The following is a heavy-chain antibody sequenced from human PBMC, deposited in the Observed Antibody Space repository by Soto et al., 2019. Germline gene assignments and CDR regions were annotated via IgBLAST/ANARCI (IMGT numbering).Heavy chain of an antibody. CDR2: IYYSGST. D-gene: IGHD2-2*03. Sequence: QVQLQESGPGLVKPSETLSLTCTVSGDSITSYYWSWIRQPPGKALEWIGYIYYSGSTDNNPSLKSRVIISLDPAKKQYSLKLKSVTAADTAVYYCARDLGIGSWPFYAWGKGTMVTVSA. CDR3: ARDLGIGSWPFYA. J-gene: IGHJ3*01. V-gene: IGHV4-59*01. CDR1: GDSITSYY.